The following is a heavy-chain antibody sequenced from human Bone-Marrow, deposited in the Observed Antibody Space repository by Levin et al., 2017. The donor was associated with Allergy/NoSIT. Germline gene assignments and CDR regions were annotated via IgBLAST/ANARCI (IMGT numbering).Heavy chain of an antibody. CDR3: AKETTAGNIYFYGMDV. J-gene: IGHJ6*02. CDR1: GFTFNYYA. Sequence: GGSLRLSCAASGFTFNYYAMHWVRQAPGKGLEWVAVISSNGGDEFYADSVKGRFTVSRDNSKNTVFLNMNSLRAEDTAVYHCAKETTAGNIYFYGMDVWGLGTTVTVSS. D-gene: IGHD6-13*01. CDR2: ISSNGGDE. V-gene: IGHV3-30*18.